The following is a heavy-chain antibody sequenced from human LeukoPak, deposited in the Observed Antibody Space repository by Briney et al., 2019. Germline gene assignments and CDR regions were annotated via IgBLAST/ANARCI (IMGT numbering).Heavy chain of an antibody. J-gene: IGHJ4*02. D-gene: IGHD2-15*01. CDR2: ICHSGST. CDR3: ARGGGPTPFDY. V-gene: IGHV4-30-2*01. Sequence: PSETLSLTCAVSGGSISSGGYSWSWIRQPPGKGLEWIGYICHSGSTYYNPSLKSRVTISVDRSKNQFSLKLSSVTAADTAVYYCARGGGPTPFDYWGQGTLVTVSS. CDR1: GGSISSGGYS.